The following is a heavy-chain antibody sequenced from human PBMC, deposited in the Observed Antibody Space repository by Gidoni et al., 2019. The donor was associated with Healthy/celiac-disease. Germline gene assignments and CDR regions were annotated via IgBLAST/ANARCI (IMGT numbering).Heavy chain of an antibody. V-gene: IGHV3-9*01. Sequence: EVQLVESGGGLVQPGRSLRLSCAASGFTFADYAMHWVRQAPGKGLEWGSGISWNSGSIGYADSVKGRFTISRDNAKNSLYLQMNSLRAEDTALYYCAKAIFEDYYDSSGYYDYWGQGTLVTVSS. J-gene: IGHJ4*02. CDR1: GFTFADYA. CDR2: ISWNSGSI. D-gene: IGHD3-22*01. CDR3: AKAIFEDYYDSSGYYDY.